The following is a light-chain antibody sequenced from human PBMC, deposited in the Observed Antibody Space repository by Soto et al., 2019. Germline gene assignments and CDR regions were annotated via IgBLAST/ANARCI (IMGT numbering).Light chain of an antibody. CDR1: QSVGTK. CDR2: GAS. J-gene: IGKJ1*01. Sequence: ILLTQSPATLSVSPGERATLSCRASQSVGTKLAWYQQTRGQAPRLLIYGASNRATGVPARFSGSASGTEFTLTISSLQSEDFAVYYCQQYSSWLWTFGQGTKV. V-gene: IGKV3-15*01. CDR3: QQYSSWLWT.